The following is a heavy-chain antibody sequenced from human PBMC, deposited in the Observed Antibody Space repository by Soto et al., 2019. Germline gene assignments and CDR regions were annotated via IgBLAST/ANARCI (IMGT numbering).Heavy chain of an antibody. CDR2: ISGSGGST. Sequence: GGSLRLSCAASGFTFSSYAMSWVRQAPGKGLEWVSAISGSGGSTYYADSVKGRFTISRDNSKNTLYLQMNSLRAEDTAVYYCAKDAPIGQQHPDHPLGPNWFDPWGQGTLVTVSS. CDR1: GFTFSSYA. V-gene: IGHV3-23*01. D-gene: IGHD6-13*01. J-gene: IGHJ5*02. CDR3: AKDAPIGQQHPDHPLGPNWFDP.